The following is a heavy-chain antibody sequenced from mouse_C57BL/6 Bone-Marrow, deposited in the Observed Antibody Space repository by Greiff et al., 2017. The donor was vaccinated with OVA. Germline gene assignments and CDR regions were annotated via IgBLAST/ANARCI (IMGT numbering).Heavy chain of an antibody. CDR1: GFSLSTSGMG. CDR2: IYWDDDT. CDR3: ARSTMVTTETGFAY. J-gene: IGHJ3*01. V-gene: IGHV8-12*01. D-gene: IGHD2-2*01. Sequence: QVTLKESGPGILQSSQTLSLTCSFSGFSLSTSGMGVSWIRQPSGKGLEWLAHIYWDDDTRYNPSLKSRLTISKDTSRNQVFLKITSVDTADTATYYCARSTMVTTETGFAYWGQGTLVTVSA.